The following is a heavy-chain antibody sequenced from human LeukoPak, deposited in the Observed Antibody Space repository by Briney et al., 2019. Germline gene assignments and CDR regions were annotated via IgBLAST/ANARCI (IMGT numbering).Heavy chain of an antibody. J-gene: IGHJ4*02. CDR3: ARGLEGGAYGNLPHFDH. CDR1: GFTFSTYE. V-gene: IGHV3-48*03. Sequence: GGSLRLSCAASGFTFSTYEMHWVRQAPGKGLDWVSYISRDGFMYYADSVKGRFTISRDISKLSVYLLMSSLSDEDIFLRYCARGLEGGAYGNLPHFDHWGQGTLVTVSS. CDR2: ISRDGFM. D-gene: IGHD3-3*01.